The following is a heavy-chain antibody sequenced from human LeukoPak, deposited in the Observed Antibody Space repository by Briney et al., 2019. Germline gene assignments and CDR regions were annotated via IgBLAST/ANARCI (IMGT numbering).Heavy chain of an antibody. V-gene: IGHV3-30-3*01. Sequence: GRSLRLSCAASGFTFSSYAMRWVRQAPGKGLEWVAVISYDGSNKYYADSVKGRFTISRDNSKNTLYLQTNSLRAEDTAVYYCARGPSDFWSGYSPYYYYYGMDVWGQGTTVTVSS. CDR3: ARGPSDFWSGYSPYYYYYGMDV. CDR1: GFTFSSYA. J-gene: IGHJ6*02. D-gene: IGHD3-3*01. CDR2: ISYDGSNK.